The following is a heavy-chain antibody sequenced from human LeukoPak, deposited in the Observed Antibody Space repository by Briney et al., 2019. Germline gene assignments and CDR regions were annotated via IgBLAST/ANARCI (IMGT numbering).Heavy chain of an antibody. CDR1: GFMFSTYW. J-gene: IGHJ4*02. CDR3: GGFGYEAAVDL. CDR2: IKPDGSET. V-gene: IGHV3-7*01. D-gene: IGHD6-13*01. Sequence: GGSLRLSCAASGFMFSTYWMTWVRQAPGKGLEWVANIKPDGSETYYVDPVKGRFTISRGNTKNLLYLQMNSLRGEDAAVYYCGGFGYEAAVDLWGQGTLVTVSS.